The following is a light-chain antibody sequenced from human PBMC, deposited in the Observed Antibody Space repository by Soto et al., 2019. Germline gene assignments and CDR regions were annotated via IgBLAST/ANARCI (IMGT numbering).Light chain of an antibody. CDR1: QSVSSY. V-gene: IGKV3-11*01. J-gene: IGKJ4*01. Sequence: EIVLTQSPATLSLSPGGRVTLSCRASQSVSSYLAWYQQKPGQAPRLLMYDASNRAAGVPARFSGSGSETDFTLTISSLEPEDFAVYYCQQRSNWPLTFGGGTKVEIK. CDR3: QQRSNWPLT. CDR2: DAS.